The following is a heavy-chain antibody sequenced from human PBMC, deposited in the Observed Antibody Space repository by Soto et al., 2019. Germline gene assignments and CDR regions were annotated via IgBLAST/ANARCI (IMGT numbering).Heavy chain of an antibody. D-gene: IGHD6-13*01. V-gene: IGHV1-69*13. CDR2: IVPIYRTA. CDR3: ARDSGAKLSSS. Sequence: ASMKVSCKAPGGTFSSYRINWVRQAPGQGLEWVGGIVPIYRTADYAQKFQGRVTITADESARTAYMEQRSLKSQDTAVYYCARDSGAKLSSSWGQGALVTVSS. CDR1: GGTFSSYR. J-gene: IGHJ4*02.